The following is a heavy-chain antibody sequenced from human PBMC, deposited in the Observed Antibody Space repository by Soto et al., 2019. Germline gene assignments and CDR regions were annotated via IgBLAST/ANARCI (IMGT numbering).Heavy chain of an antibody. CDR2: INPSGGST. D-gene: IGHD6-13*01. CDR1: GYTFTSYY. CDR3: ARESDKAAAGRSYYYYGMDV. Sequence: ASVKVSCKASGYTFTSYYMHWVRQAPGQGLEWMGIINPSGGSTSYAQKFQGRVTMTRDTSTSTVYMELSSLRSEDTAVYYCARESDKAAAGRSYYYYGMDVWGQGTTVTVLL. V-gene: IGHV1-46*01. J-gene: IGHJ6*02.